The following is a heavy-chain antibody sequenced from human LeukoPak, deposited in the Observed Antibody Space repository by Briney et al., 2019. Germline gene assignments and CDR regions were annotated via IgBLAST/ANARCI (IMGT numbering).Heavy chain of an antibody. CDR1: GFTFSSYT. CDR3: ARDVGGSLDY. V-gene: IGHV3-21*01. J-gene: IGHJ4*02. CDR2: ISPTSGAI. Sequence: SGGSLRLSCAVSGFTFSSYTMNWVRQAPGKGLEWVSTISPTSGAIYYADSVKGRFTISRDNAQNSVYLQMSSLRGEDTAVYYCARDVGGSLDYWGQGTLVTVS. D-gene: IGHD1-26*01.